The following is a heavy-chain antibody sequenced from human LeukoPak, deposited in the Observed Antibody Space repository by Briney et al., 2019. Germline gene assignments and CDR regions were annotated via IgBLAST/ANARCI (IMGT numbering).Heavy chain of an antibody. Sequence: ASVKVSCKASGGTFSSYTISWVRQAPGQGLEWMERIIPILGIANYAQKFQGRVTITADKSTSTAYMELSSLRSEDTAVYYCVLDCSSTSCRNHYYYYGMDVWGQGTTVTVSS. CDR3: VLDCSSTSCRNHYYYYGMDV. D-gene: IGHD2-2*01. V-gene: IGHV1-69*02. J-gene: IGHJ6*02. CDR2: IIPILGIA. CDR1: GGTFSSYT.